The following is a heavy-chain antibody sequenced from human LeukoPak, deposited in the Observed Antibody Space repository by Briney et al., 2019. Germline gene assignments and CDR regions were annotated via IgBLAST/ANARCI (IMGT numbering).Heavy chain of an antibody. CDR2: ISGSGGST. CDR1: GFTFSSYA. CDR3: AKLRYSGSYPLDAFDI. J-gene: IGHJ3*02. V-gene: IGHV3-23*01. D-gene: IGHD1-26*01. Sequence: GGSLRLSCAASGFTFSSYAMSWVRQAPGKGLEWVSAISGSGGSTYHADSVKGRFTISRDNSKNTLYLQMNSLRAEDTAVYYCAKLRYSGSYPLDAFDIWGQGTMVTVSS.